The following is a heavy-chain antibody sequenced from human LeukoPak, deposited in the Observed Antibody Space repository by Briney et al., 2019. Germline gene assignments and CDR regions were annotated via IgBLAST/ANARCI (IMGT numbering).Heavy chain of an antibody. Sequence: PSETLSLTCAVYGGSLSGSYRSWIRQPPGKGLEWVGEINNVGSTTYNPCPKSRVTISVDTSTNHFSLKLSSVTAADTTVFYCARGVPSYAYDGSGYYHSSAGYKPWGQGTLVTVSS. CDR2: INNVGST. V-gene: IGHV4-34*01. CDR1: GGSLSGSY. CDR3: ARGVPSYAYDGSGYYHSSAGYKP. J-gene: IGHJ3*01. D-gene: IGHD3-22*01.